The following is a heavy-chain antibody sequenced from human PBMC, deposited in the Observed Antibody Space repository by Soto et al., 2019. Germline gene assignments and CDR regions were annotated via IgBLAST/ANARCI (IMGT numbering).Heavy chain of an antibody. J-gene: IGHJ4*02. D-gene: IGHD4-17*01. CDR1: GGTFSSYT. CDR2: IIPILGIA. Sequence: QVQLVQSGAEVKKPGSSVKVSCKDSGGTFSSYTISWVRQAPGQGLEWLGRIIPILGIANYAQKFQGRVTITADKSTSTAYMELSSLRSEDTAVDYCAGDLYGDYAYWGQGPLVTVSS. CDR3: AGDLYGDYAY. V-gene: IGHV1-69*08.